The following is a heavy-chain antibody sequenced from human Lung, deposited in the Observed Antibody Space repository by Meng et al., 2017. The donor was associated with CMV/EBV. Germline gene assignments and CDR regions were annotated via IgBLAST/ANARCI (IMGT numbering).Heavy chain of an antibody. CDR1: GFTLRSYW. Sequence: EVQLVESXGGLIQPGGSLRRSWAVSGFTLRSYWMHWVRQAPGKGLEWVSRIDNDDGRSTSYADSVKGRFTISRDSAKNTLYLQMNSLRVEDTAVYYCARGLQESLGWEMGDLGLGTLGTVSS. J-gene: IGHJ4*01. CDR2: IDNDDGRST. V-gene: IGHV3-74*01. D-gene: IGHD1-26*01. CDR3: ARGLQESLGWEMGD.